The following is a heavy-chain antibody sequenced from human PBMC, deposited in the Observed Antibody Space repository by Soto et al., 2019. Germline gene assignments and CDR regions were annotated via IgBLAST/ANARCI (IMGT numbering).Heavy chain of an antibody. CDR2: ISGGGGGT. V-gene: IGHV3-23*01. Sequence: GGSLRRSCSASGFTLCTYAVSWVRQAPGKGLEWVSAISGGGGGTYYADSVKGRFTISRDNSNNTASLQMNSLRAEDTAVYYCAKYDSSGYYFSAFDYWGQGTPVTVSS. J-gene: IGHJ4*02. D-gene: IGHD3-22*01. CDR1: GFTLCTYA. CDR3: AKYDSSGYYFSAFDY.